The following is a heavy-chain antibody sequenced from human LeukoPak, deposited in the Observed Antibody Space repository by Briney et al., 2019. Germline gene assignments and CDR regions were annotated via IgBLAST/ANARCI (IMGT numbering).Heavy chain of an antibody. CDR1: GLSFDDYA. CDR2: ISGDGGST. Sequence: GGSLRLSCAASGLSFDDYAMHWVRQAPGKGLEWVSLISGDGGSTYYADSVKGRFTISRDNSKNSLYLQMNSLRTEDTALYYCAKDRYLKYYFDYWGQGTLVTVSS. CDR3: AKDRYLKYYFDY. V-gene: IGHV3-43*02. J-gene: IGHJ4*02. D-gene: IGHD1-1*01.